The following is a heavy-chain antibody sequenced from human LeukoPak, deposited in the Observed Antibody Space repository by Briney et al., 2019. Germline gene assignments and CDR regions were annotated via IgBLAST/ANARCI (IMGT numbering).Heavy chain of an antibody. J-gene: IGHJ3*02. V-gene: IGHV4-59*08. CDR3: ARLNRWYRDAFDI. CDR1: GGSISSYY. CDR2: IYYSGST. Sequence: SETLSLTCTVSGGSISSYYWSWIRQPPGKGLEWIGYIYYSGSTNYNASLKSRVTISVDTSKNQFSLKLSSVTAADTAVYYCARLNRWYRDAFDIWGQGTVVTVSS. D-gene: IGHD6-13*01.